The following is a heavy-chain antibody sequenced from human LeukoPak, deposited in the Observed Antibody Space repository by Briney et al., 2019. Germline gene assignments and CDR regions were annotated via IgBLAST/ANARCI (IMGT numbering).Heavy chain of an antibody. CDR1: GGSISSFY. Sequence: SETLSLTCTVSGGSISSFYWSWIRQPPGKGLEWIGYMYYSGSTNYNPSLKSRVTISVDTSKNQFSLKLSSVTAADTAVYYCAGVKRSATVTPGGYYYYMDVWGKGTTVTVSS. D-gene: IGHD4-17*01. J-gene: IGHJ6*03. CDR2: MYYSGST. V-gene: IGHV4-59*01. CDR3: AGVKRSATVTPGGYYYYMDV.